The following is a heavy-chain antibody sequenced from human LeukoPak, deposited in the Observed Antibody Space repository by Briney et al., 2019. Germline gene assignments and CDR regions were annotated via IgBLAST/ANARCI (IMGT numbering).Heavy chain of an antibody. D-gene: IGHD6-13*01. CDR2: INHSGST. Sequence: PSETLSLTCAVYGGSFSGYYWSWIRQPPGKGLEWIGEINHSGSTNYNPSLKSRVTISVDTSKNQFSLKLSSVTAADTAVYYCARHVSRIAAAGTANHWFDPWGQGTLVTVSS. CDR1: GGSFSGYY. V-gene: IGHV4-34*01. CDR3: ARHVSRIAAAGTANHWFDP. J-gene: IGHJ5*02.